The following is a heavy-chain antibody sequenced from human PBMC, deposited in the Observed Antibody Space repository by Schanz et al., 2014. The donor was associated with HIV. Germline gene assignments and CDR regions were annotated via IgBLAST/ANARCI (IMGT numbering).Heavy chain of an antibody. D-gene: IGHD3-10*01. V-gene: IGHV3-7*01. CDR2: IKQDGSEK. CDR3: ARDSGPGIY. CDR1: GLSFSTSM. Sequence: EVQILESGGGLVQPGGSLRLSCVVSGLSFSTSMMSWVRQVPGKGLEWVANIKQDGSEKHYVASVKGRFTISRDNAKNSLYLQMSSLRADDTAVYYCARDSGPGIYWGQGTLVTVSS. J-gene: IGHJ4*02.